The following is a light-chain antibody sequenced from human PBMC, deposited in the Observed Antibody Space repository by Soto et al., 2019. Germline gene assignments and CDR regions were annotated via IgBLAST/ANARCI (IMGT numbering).Light chain of an antibody. CDR2: GAS. Sequence: EILMTPSPATLSVSPGERATLSCRASQSVSSNLAWYQQKPGQAPRLLIYGASTRATGIPARFSGSGSGTEFTLTISSLQSEDFAVYYCQQYNNWPPTFGQGTRLEIK. J-gene: IGKJ5*01. CDR1: QSVSSN. CDR3: QQYNNWPPT. V-gene: IGKV3-15*01.